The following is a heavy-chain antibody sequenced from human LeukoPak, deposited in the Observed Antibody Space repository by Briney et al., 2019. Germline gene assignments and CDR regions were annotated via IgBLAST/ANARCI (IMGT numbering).Heavy chain of an antibody. V-gene: IGHV3-7*01. CDR3: ARSGYSYGTLGTFFDY. CDR1: GFTFSSYW. Sequence: GGSLRLSCAASGFTFSSYWMYWVRQAPGKGLEWVASIKQDESEKYYGDSVKGRFAVSRDNAKNTLYLQMNSLRAEDTAVYYCARSGYSYGTLGTFFDYWGQGTLVTVSS. CDR2: IKQDESEK. J-gene: IGHJ4*02. D-gene: IGHD5-18*01.